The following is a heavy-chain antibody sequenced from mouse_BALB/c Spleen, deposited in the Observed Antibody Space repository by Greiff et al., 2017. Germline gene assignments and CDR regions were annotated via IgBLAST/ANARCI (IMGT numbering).Heavy chain of an antibody. V-gene: IGHV3-2*02. D-gene: IGHD1-1*01. CDR1: GYSITSDYA. Sequence: EVKLQESGPGLVKPSQSLSLTCTVTGYSITSDYAWNWIRQFPGNKLEWMGYISYSGSTSYNPSLKSRISITRDTSRNQFFLQLNSVTTEDTATYYCARKGSYGYYFDYWGQGTTLTVSS. J-gene: IGHJ2*01. CDR2: ISYSGST. CDR3: ARKGSYGYYFDY.